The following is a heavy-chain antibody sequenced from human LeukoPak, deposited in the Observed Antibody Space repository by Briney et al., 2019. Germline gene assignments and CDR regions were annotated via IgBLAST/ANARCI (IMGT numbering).Heavy chain of an antibody. CDR3: ARIDWSSSVTWAFDI. CDR2: ISSSSSYI. D-gene: IGHD3-9*01. CDR1: GFTLSSYS. Sequence: PGGSLRLSCAASGFTLSSYSMNWVRQAPGKGLEWVSSISSSSSYIYYADSVKGRFTISRDNAKNSLYLQMNSLSVEDTAVYYCARIDWSSSVTWAFDIWGQGTKVTVSS. V-gene: IGHV3-21*01. J-gene: IGHJ3*02.